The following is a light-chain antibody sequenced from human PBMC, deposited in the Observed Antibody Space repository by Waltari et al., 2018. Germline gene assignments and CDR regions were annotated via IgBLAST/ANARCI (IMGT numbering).Light chain of an antibody. CDR1: QSVSSY. Sequence: EIVLTQSPATLSLSPGERATLSCRASQSVSSYLAWYQQKPGQAPRLLLYDASNRATGIPARFSGSGSGTDFTLTISSLEPEDFAVYYCQQRSNWPRRGAAFGQGTKVEIK. CDR3: QQRSNWPRRGAA. V-gene: IGKV3-11*01. J-gene: IGKJ1*01. CDR2: DAS.